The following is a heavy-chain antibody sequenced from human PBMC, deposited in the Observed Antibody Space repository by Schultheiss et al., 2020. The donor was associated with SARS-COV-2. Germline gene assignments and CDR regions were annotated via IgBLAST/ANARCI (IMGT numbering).Heavy chain of an antibody. CDR3: ARDPEF. D-gene: IGHD1-14*01. Sequence: ASVKVSCKASGYTFTSYDINWVRQATGQGLEWMGWMNPNSGGTNYAQKFQGRVTMTRDTSISTAYMELSRLRSDDTAVYYCARDPEFWGQGTLVTVSS. V-gene: IGHV1-2*02. J-gene: IGHJ4*02. CDR2: MNPNSGGT. CDR1: GYTFTSYD.